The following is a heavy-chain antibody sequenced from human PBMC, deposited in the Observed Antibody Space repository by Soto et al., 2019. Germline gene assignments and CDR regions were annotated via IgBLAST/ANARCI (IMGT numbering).Heavy chain of an antibody. V-gene: IGHV3-11*03. D-gene: IGHD3-10*01. J-gene: IGHJ3*02. Sequence: GGSLRLSCAASGFTFSDYYMSWIRQAPGKGLEWVSYISSSSSYTNYADSVKGRFTISRDNAKNSLYLQMNSLRAEDTAVYYCARPRVLWFEEDDAFDIWGQGTMVTVSS. CDR3: ARPRVLWFEEDDAFDI. CDR2: ISSSSSYT. CDR1: GFTFSDYY.